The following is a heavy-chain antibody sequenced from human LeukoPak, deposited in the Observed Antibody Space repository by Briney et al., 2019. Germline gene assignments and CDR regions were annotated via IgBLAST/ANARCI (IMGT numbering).Heavy chain of an antibody. V-gene: IGHV1-69*13. D-gene: IGHD3-22*01. CDR2: IIPIFGTA. Sequence: ASVKVPCKASGGTFSSYAISWVRQAPGQGLEWMGGIIPIFGTANYAQKFQGRVTITADESTSTAYMELSSLRSEDTAVYYCARDVGSSGYYRAFDIWGQGTMVTVSS. CDR3: ARDVGSSGYYRAFDI. J-gene: IGHJ3*02. CDR1: GGTFSSYA.